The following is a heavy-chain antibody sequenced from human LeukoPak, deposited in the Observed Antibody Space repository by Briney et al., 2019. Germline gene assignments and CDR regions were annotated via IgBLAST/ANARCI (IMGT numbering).Heavy chain of an antibody. V-gene: IGHV1-2*02. D-gene: IGHD1-26*01. CDR2: INPNSGGT. CDR1: GYTFTGYY. Sequence: VASVKVSCKASGYTFTGYYMHWVRQAPGQGLEWMGWINPNSGGTNYAQKFQGRVTMTRDTSISTAYMELSRLRSDDTAVYYCARGGEDSGSYYWQWDYWGQGTLVTVSS. CDR3: ARGGEDSGSYYWQWDY. J-gene: IGHJ4*02.